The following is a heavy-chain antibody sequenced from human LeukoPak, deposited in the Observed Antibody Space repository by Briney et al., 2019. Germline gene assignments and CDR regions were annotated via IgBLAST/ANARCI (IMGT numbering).Heavy chain of an antibody. D-gene: IGHD3-10*01. CDR2: ISGSGGST. J-gene: IGHJ4*02. Sequence: PGGSLRLSCAASGFTFSSSAMSWVRQAPGKGLEWVSVISGSGGSTYYADSVKGRFTISRDNSKNTLYLQMNSLRAEDTAVYYCATRGLNIVRGVTLTPWYYFDHWGQGTLVTVSS. CDR1: GFTFSSSA. CDR3: ATRGLNIVRGVTLTPWYYFDH. V-gene: IGHV3-23*01.